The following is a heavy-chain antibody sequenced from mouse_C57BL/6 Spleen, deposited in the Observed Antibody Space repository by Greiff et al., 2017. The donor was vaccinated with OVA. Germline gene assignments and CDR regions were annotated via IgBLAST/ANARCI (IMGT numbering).Heavy chain of an antibody. CDR3: AREGRDYAMDY. V-gene: IGHV1-52*01. Sequence: QVHVKQPGAELVRPGSSVKLSCKASGYTFTSYWMHWVKQRPIQGLEWIGNIDPSDSETHYNQKFKDKATLTVDKSSSTAYMQLSSLTSEDSAVYYCAREGRDYAMDYWGQGTSVTVSS. CDR1: GYTFTSYW. J-gene: IGHJ4*01. D-gene: IGHD1-1*01. CDR2: IDPSDSET.